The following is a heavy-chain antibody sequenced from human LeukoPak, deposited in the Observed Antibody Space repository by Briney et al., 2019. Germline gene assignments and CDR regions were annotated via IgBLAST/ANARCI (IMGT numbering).Heavy chain of an antibody. D-gene: IGHD3-22*01. V-gene: IGHV1-18*01. Sequence: ASVKVSCKASGYTFTSYGISWVRQAPGQGLEWMGWISAYNGNTNYAQKLQGRGTMTTDTSTSTAYMGLRSLRSDDTAVYYCARDVHYYDSSGYYYGLGSAFDIWGQGTMVTVSS. CDR1: GYTFTSYG. J-gene: IGHJ3*02. CDR3: ARDVHYYDSSGYYYGLGSAFDI. CDR2: ISAYNGNT.